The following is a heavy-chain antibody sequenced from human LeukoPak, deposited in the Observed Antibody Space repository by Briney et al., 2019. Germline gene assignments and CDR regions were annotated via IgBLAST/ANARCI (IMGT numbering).Heavy chain of an antibody. J-gene: IGHJ3*02. D-gene: IGHD2-2*02. Sequence: SETLSLTCTVSGDCISSYYGSWLRQPAGKGREGLGRIYTSGSTNYNPSLKSRVTMSVDTSNNQFSLKLSSVTAADTAVYYCARVGCSSTSCYTTYDAFDIWGQGTMVTVSS. CDR3: ARVGCSSTSCYTTYDAFDI. V-gene: IGHV4-4*07. CDR1: GDCISSYY. CDR2: IYTSGST.